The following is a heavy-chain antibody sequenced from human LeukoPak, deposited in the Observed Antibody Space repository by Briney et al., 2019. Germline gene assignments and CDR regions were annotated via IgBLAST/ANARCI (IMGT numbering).Heavy chain of an antibody. D-gene: IGHD5-18*01. Sequence: SETLSLTCTVSGGSISSGDYYWGWIRQPPGKGLEWIGYIYYSGSTNYNPSLKSRVTISVDTSKNQFSLKLSSVTAADTAVYYCAREDTAMGALDYWGQGTLVTVSS. CDR2: IYYSGST. CDR1: GGSISSGDYY. CDR3: AREDTAMGALDY. V-gene: IGHV4-61*08. J-gene: IGHJ4*02.